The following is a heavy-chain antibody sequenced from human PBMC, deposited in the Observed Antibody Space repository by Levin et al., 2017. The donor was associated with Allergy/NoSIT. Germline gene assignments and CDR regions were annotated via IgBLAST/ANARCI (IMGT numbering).Heavy chain of an antibody. D-gene: IGHD1-26*01. CDR2: ISRDGSTI. V-gene: IGHV3-11*01. CDR1: GFTFSDHY. CDR3: ARQSVLGGVMDV. Sequence: SCAASGFTFSDHYMSWIRQAPGKGPEWISYISRDGSTIHYGGSLKGRFTISRDNAKKSLYLHMSSLRVEDTAVYYCARQSVLGGVMDVWGQGTTVIVSS. J-gene: IGHJ6*02.